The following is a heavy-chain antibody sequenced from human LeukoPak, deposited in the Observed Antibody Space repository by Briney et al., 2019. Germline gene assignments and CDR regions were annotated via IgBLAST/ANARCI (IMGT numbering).Heavy chain of an antibody. CDR2: IKQDGSEK. V-gene: IGHV3-7*01. CDR3: ARGSGDGYNDAFDI. CDR1: GFTFSSYW. Sequence: PGGSLRLSCAASGFTFSSYWMSWVRQAPGKGLEWVANIKQDGSEKYYVDSVKGRFTISRDNAKNSLYLQMNSLRAEDTAVYYCARGSGDGYNDAFDIWGQGTMVTVSS. D-gene: IGHD5-24*01. J-gene: IGHJ3*02.